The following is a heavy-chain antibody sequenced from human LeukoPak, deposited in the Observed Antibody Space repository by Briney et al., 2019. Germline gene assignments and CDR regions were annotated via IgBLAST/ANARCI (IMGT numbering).Heavy chain of an antibody. Sequence: ASVKVSCKASGYTFTGYYMHWVRQAPGQGREWMGWINAFNGNTNNAQKLQDRVTMTTDTSTSTAYMGLRSVRSDDTAVCYCAREGVYSSGWLNYWGQGILVTVSS. V-gene: IGHV1-18*04. J-gene: IGHJ4*02. D-gene: IGHD6-19*01. CDR2: INAFNGNT. CDR1: GYTFTGYY. CDR3: AREGVYSSGWLNY.